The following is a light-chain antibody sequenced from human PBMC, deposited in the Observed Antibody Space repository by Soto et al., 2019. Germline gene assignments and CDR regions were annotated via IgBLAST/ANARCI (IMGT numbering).Light chain of an antibody. V-gene: IGKV3D-20*02. CDR3: QQLTDWPPQWT. J-gene: IGKJ1*01. CDR2: GAS. CDR1: QSVSTNN. Sequence: EIVLTQSPGTLSSSPVERATLSCRASQSVSTNNLAWYQQRPGQAPRLLIYGASRRATGIPARFSGSGSGTDFTLTISSLEPEDFAVYYCQQLTDWPPQWTFGQGTKVDIK.